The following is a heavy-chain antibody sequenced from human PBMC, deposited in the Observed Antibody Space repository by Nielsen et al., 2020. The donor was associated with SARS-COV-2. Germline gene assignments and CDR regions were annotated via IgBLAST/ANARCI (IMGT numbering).Heavy chain of an antibody. D-gene: IGHD1-26*01. J-gene: IGHJ4*02. V-gene: IGHV1-18*01. CDR2: INTYNGKA. CDR3: AREMADLGAAGF. CDR1: GYTFTNYG. Sequence: ASVKVSCKASGYTFTNYGISWVRQAPGQGLEWMGWINTYNGKANYGQKFQGRVTMTTGTSTSTAYMELRSLRSDDTAVFYCAREMADLGAAGFWGQGTPITVSS.